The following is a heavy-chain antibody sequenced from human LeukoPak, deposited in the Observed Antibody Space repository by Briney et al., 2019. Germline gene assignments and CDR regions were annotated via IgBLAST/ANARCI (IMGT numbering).Heavy chain of an antibody. Sequence: PSETLSLTCTVSGGSISSNSNYWAWIRQPPGRGLEWIGSISYGGSTYYSPSLESRVTKSVDTSKNQFSLRLSSVTAADTAVYYCARQALWFFDHWGQGTLVTVSS. CDR3: ARQALWFFDH. V-gene: IGHV4-39*01. CDR1: GGSISSNSNY. CDR2: ISYGGST. D-gene: IGHD2-21*01. J-gene: IGHJ4*02.